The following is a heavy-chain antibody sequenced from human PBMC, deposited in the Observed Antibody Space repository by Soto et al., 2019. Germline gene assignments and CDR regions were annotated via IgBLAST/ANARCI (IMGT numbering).Heavy chain of an antibody. CDR1: GYTFTSYD. J-gene: IGHJ4*01. CDR3: AVENPTRGIDY. V-gene: IGHV1-18*01. Sequence: GASVKVSCKASGYTFTSYDISWVRQAPGQGLEWMGWISPYNGNTNYAQKLQGRVTMTTDTSTSTAYMELRSLRSDDTAVYYCAVENPTRGIDYWGQGTLVTVSS. D-gene: IGHD1-26*01. CDR2: ISPYNGNT.